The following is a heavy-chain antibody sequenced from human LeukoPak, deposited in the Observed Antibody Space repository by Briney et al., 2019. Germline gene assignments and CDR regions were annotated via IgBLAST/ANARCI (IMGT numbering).Heavy chain of an antibody. CDR2: ISYDGSNK. CDR1: GFTFSSYG. V-gene: IGHV3-30*18. CDR3: AKDAKWELLHGYFQH. J-gene: IGHJ1*01. D-gene: IGHD1-26*01. Sequence: PGGSLRLSCAASGFTFSSYGMHWVRQAPGKGLEWVAVISYDGSNKYYADSVKGRFTISRDNSKNTLYLQMNSLRAEDTAVCYCAKDAKWELLHGYFQHWGQGTLVTVSS.